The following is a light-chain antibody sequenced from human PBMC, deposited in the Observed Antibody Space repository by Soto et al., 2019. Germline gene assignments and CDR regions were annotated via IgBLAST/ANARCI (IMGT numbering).Light chain of an antibody. CDR2: DAS. CDR3: HQRNNWPPT. CDR1: QSVSSY. Sequence: EIVLTQSPATLSLSPGERAALSCRASQSVSSYLAWYQQKPGQAPRLLIYDASNRATGIPARFSGGGSGTDFTLTISSLEPEDFAVYYCHQRNNWPPTFGGGTKVDNK. J-gene: IGKJ4*01. V-gene: IGKV3-11*01.